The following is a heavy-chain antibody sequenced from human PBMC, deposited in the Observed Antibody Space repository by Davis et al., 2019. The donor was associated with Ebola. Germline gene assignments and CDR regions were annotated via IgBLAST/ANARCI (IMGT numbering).Heavy chain of an antibody. CDR2: ISGSGGST. CDR1: VITFSSYA. V-gene: IGHV3-23*01. Sequence: GESLKISCTDSVITFSSYAMTWVRQAPGKGLEWVSAISGSGGSTYYADSVKGRFTISRDNSKNTLYLQMKRLRAEDTAVYYCATGGGGSRRYFDNWGQGTLVTVSS. J-gene: IGHJ4*02. CDR3: ATGGGGSRRYFDN. D-gene: IGHD2-15*01.